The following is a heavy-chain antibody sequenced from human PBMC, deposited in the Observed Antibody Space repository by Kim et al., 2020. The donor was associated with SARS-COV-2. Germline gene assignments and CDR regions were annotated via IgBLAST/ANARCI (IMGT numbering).Heavy chain of an antibody. CDR2: ISGSGGST. CDR1: GFTFSSYA. D-gene: IGHD6-19*01. J-gene: IGHJ4*02. Sequence: GGSLRLSCAASGFTFSSYAMSWVRQAPGKGLEWVSAISGSGGSTHYADSVKGRFTISRDNSKNKLYLQMNSLRAEDTAVYYCAKDQGGWRKYYFDYWGQGTLVTVSS. V-gene: IGHV3-23*01. CDR3: AKDQGGWRKYYFDY.